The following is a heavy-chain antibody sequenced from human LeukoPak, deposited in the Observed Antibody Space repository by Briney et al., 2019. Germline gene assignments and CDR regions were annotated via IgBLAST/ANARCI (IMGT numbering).Heavy chain of an antibody. Sequence: PGRSLRLSCAASGFTFSSYSMNWVRQAPGKGLEWVSPISSSSSYIYYADSVKGRFTISRDNAKNSLYLQMNSLRAEDTAVYYCARSPVNVYDSSGYVDYWGQGTLVTVSS. CDR2: ISSSSSYI. J-gene: IGHJ4*02. V-gene: IGHV3-21*01. D-gene: IGHD3-22*01. CDR1: GFTFSSYS. CDR3: ARSPVNVYDSSGYVDY.